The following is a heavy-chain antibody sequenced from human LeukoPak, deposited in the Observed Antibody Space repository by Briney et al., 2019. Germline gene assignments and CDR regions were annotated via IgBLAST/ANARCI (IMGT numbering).Heavy chain of an antibody. CDR2: MNSGGTTI. V-gene: IGHV3-74*01. J-gene: IGHJ4*01. CDR3: IREVQVRASASLGL. Sequence: GGSLRLSCAASGFTISGYWMHWVRQAAGEGLVWVSRMNSGGTTINYADSVKGRFTISRDNVDNTLHLQMNSLRVEDTAVYYCIREVQVRASASLGLWGQGTLVTVSS. CDR1: GFTISGYW. D-gene: IGHD3-16*01.